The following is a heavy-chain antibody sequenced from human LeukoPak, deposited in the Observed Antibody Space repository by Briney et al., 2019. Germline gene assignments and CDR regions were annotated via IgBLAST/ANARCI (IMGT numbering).Heavy chain of an antibody. D-gene: IGHD3-22*01. V-gene: IGHV7-4-1*01. CDR1: GYTFTSYA. Sequence: ASVKVSCKASGYTFTSYAMNWVRQATGQGLEWMGWINTNIGNPTYAQGFTGRFVFSLDTSVSTAYLQICSLKAEDTAVYYCARNWGDYYDSSGYPPEYFQHWGQGTLVTVSS. CDR3: ARNWGDYYDSSGYPPEYFQH. CDR2: INTNIGNP. J-gene: IGHJ1*01.